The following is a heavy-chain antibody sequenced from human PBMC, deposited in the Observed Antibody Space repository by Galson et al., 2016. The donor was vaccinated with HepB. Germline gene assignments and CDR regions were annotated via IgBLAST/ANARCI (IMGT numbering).Heavy chain of an antibody. CDR3: ARQGPYYDFYGLDV. V-gene: IGHV4-39*01. J-gene: IGHJ6*02. D-gene: IGHD3-3*01. CDR1: GGSNSSSSYY. Sequence: SETLSLTCTVSGGSNSSSSYYWGWIRQPPGKGLEWIGKIFYSGTAYYNPSLKSRVTISVDTSKNQFSLKLSSVTAADTAVYYCARQGPYYDFYGLDVWGQGTTVTVSS. CDR2: IFYSGTA.